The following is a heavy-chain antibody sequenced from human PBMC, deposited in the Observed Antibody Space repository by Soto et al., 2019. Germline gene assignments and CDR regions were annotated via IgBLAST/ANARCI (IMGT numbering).Heavy chain of an antibody. CDR2: IYYSENT. V-gene: IGHV4-30-4*01. CDR1: GGSISSGDYY. CDR3: AKDSAFDQLLYDAFDI. J-gene: IGHJ3*02. Sequence: SETLSLTCTVSGGSISSGDYYWSWIRQTPGKGLEWIGYIYYSENTYYNPSLKSRVAISGDTSKNQFSLRLSSVTAEDTAVYYCAKDSAFDQLLYDAFDIWGQGTMVTVSS. D-gene: IGHD2-2*01.